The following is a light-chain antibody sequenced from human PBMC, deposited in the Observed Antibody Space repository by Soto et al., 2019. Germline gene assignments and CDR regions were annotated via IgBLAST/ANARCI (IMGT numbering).Light chain of an antibody. V-gene: IGKV1-27*01. CDR1: QGISNY. CDR2: AAS. J-gene: IGKJ5*01. Sequence: DIQMTQSPASLSASVGDRVTITCRASQGISNYLAWYQQKPGKVPKLLIYAASTLQSGVPSRFSGSGSGTDFTLTITSLQPEDVATYYWQKYSSVITFGQGTRLEIK. CDR3: QKYSSVIT.